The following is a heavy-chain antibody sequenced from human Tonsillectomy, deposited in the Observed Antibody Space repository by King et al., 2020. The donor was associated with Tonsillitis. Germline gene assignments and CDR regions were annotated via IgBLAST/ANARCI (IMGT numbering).Heavy chain of an antibody. CDR2: IRYDGSNK. J-gene: IGHJ4*02. CDR1: GFTFSTYG. V-gene: IGHV3-30*02. Sequence: VQLVESGGGVVQPGGSLRLSCAASGFTFSTYGMHWVRQAPGKGLEWVAFIRYDGSNKYYADSVKGRFTISRDNSKNTLYLQMNSLRAEDTAVYYCVKLGGGYCSGCSCPGYFDYWGQGTLVTVSS. CDR3: VKLGGGYCSGCSCPGYFDY. D-gene: IGHD2-15*01.